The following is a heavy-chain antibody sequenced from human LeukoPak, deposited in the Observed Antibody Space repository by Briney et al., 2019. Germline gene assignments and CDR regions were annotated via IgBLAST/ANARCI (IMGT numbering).Heavy chain of an antibody. Sequence: PGGSLRLSCAASGFSFSSYGIHWVRQAPGKELEWVSSISSSSSYIYYADSVEGRFTISRDNAKNSLYLQMNSLRAEDTAVYYCAREYSNQTSYYYYYYMDVWGKGTTVTVSS. V-gene: IGHV3-21*01. CDR3: AREYSNQTSYYYYYYMDV. CDR1: GFSFSSYG. D-gene: IGHD4-11*01. CDR2: ISSSSSYI. J-gene: IGHJ6*03.